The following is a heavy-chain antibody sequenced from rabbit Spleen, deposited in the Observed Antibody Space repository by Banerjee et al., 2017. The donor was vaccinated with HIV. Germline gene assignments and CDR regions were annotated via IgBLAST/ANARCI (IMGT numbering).Heavy chain of an antibody. CDR3: ASDTRSSVSSYGMDL. Sequence: QSLEESGGDLVKTGASLTLTCTASGFSFSSSDYMCWVRQAPGKGLEWIVCIDIGSSGFADYANCAKGRCTISKTSSTTVTLQMSSLTAADTATYFCASDTRSSVSSYGMDLWGQGTLVTVS. CDR1: GFSFSSSDY. V-gene: IGHV1S40*01. D-gene: IGHD1-1*01. J-gene: IGHJ6*01. CDR2: IDIGSSGFA.